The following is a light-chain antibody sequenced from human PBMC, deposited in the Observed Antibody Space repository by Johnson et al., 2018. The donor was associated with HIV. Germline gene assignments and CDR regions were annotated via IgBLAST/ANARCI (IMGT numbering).Light chain of an antibody. CDR2: ENN. V-gene: IGLV1-51*02. J-gene: IGLJ1*01. CDR3: GTWDDTLNGRYV. Sequence: QSVLTQPPSVSAAPGQKVTISCSGSSSNIANNYVSWYQQLPGTAPKLLIYENNKRPSGIPDRFSGSKSGTSATLGITGLQTGDEADYYCGTWDDTLNGRYVLGTGTKVTVL. CDR1: SSNIANNY.